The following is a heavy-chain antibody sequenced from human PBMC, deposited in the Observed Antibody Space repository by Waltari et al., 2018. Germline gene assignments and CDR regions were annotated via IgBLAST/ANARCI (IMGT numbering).Heavy chain of an antibody. J-gene: IGHJ6*03. CDR3: ARVFGYYYYYMDV. Sequence: QVQLQQWGAGLLKPSETLSLTCDVSVGSISGYHWTWIRQPPGKGLEWIGEINDSGRTTYNPSLESRVTVSIDTANNQFSLRVRSVTAADTAVYYCARVFGYYYYYMDVWGKGTTVTISS. CDR2: INDSGRT. D-gene: IGHD3-3*01. V-gene: IGHV4-34*02. CDR1: VGSISGYH.